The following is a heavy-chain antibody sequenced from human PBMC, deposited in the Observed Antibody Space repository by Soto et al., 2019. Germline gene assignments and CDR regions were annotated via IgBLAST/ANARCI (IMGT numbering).Heavy chain of an antibody. J-gene: IGHJ6*02. V-gene: IGHV1-69*01. CDR1: GGTFSSYA. Sequence: QVQLVQSGAEVKKPGSSVKVSCKASGGTFSSYAISWVRQAPGQGLEWMGGIIPIFGTANYAQKFQGRVTITADESTSTAYMKLSSLRSEDTAVYYCARAGGGTTYYGMDVWGQGTTVTVSS. CDR3: ARAGGGTTYYGMDV. CDR2: IIPIFGTA. D-gene: IGHD1-7*01.